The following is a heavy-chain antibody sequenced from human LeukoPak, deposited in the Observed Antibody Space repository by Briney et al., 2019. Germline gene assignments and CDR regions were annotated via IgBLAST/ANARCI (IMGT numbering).Heavy chain of an antibody. V-gene: IGHV5-51*01. Sequence: HGESLKISCKGSGYSFTSYWIGWVRQMPGKGLEWMGIIYLGDSDTRYSPSFQGQVTISADKSISTAYLQWSSLKASDTAIYNCASPRSSVLTSAFDIWGQGTMVTVSS. CDR3: ASPRSSVLTSAFDI. D-gene: IGHD3-16*01. CDR1: GYSFTSYW. CDR2: IYLGDSDT. J-gene: IGHJ3*02.